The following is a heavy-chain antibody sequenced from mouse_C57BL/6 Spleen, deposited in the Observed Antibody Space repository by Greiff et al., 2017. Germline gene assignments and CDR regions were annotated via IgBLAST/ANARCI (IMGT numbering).Heavy chain of an antibody. Sequence: VQLQQSGPELVKPGASVKMSCKASGYTFTDYNMHWVKQSHGKSLEWIGYINTNNGGTSYNQKFKGKATLTVNKSSSTAYMGLSSLTSEDSAVYYCARKADYYGSSWFAYWGQGTLVTVSA. CDR2: INTNNGGT. CDR3: ARKADYYGSSWFAY. J-gene: IGHJ3*01. V-gene: IGHV1-22*01. CDR1: GYTFTDYN. D-gene: IGHD1-1*01.